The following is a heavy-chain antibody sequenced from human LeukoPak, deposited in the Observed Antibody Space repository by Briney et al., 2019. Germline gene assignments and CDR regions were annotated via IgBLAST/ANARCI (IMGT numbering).Heavy chain of an antibody. CDR2: INPNSGGT. D-gene: IGHD6-13*01. V-gene: IGHV1-2*04. Sequence: ASVKVSCKASGYTFTGYYMHWVRQAPGQGLEWMGWINPNSGGTNYAQKFQGWVTMTRDTSISTAYMELSRLRSDDTAVYYCARGRINIAAAGNDAFDIWGQGTMVTVSS. CDR3: ARGRINIAAAGNDAFDI. CDR1: GYTFTGYY. J-gene: IGHJ3*02.